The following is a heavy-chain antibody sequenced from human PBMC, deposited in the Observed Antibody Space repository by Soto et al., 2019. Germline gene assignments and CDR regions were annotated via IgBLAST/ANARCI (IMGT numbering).Heavy chain of an antibody. Sequence: PGGSLRLSCAASGFTFSDYYMSWIRQAPGKGLEWVSYISSSSSYTNYADSVKGRFTISRDNAKNSLYLQMNSLRAEDTAVYYCARDSLTSGSGSYYNSPHNWFDPWGQGALVTVAS. CDR3: ARDSLTSGSGSYYNSPHNWFDP. CDR1: GFTFSDYY. V-gene: IGHV3-11*06. CDR2: ISSSSSYT. J-gene: IGHJ5*02. D-gene: IGHD3-10*01.